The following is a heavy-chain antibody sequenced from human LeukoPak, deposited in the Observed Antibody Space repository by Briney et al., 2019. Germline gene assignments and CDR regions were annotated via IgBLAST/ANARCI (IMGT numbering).Heavy chain of an antibody. J-gene: IGHJ6*03. CDR2: ISSSRRTI. Sequence: PGGSLRLSCAASGFTFSSYSMNWVRQAPGKGLEWVSYISSSRRTIYYADSVKGRFTISRDNARNSLYLQMNSLRAEDTAVYYCAREGRVLWFGELSYYYYYMDVWGKGTTVTVSS. CDR3: AREGRVLWFGELSYYYYYMDV. V-gene: IGHV3-48*01. D-gene: IGHD3-10*01. CDR1: GFTFSSYS.